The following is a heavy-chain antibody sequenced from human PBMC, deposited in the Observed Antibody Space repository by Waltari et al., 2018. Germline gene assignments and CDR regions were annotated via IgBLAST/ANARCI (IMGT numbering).Heavy chain of an antibody. V-gene: IGHV3-73*02. Sequence: EVQLVESGGGLVQPGGSLKLSCAASGFTFSGWCMHWVRQASGKGLEWVGRMRIKANSYATEYAASLKGRVTISRDDSKNTAYLQMNSLKTEDTAVYYCTSGSYYRMDVWGQGTTVTVSS. CDR3: TSGSYYRMDV. D-gene: IGHD1-26*01. CDR1: GFTFSGWC. CDR2: MRIKANSYAT. J-gene: IGHJ6*02.